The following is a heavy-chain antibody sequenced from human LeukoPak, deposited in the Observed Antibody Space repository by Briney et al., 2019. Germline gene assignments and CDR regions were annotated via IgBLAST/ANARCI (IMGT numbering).Heavy chain of an antibody. V-gene: IGHV3-21*01. CDR1: GFTFSSYS. Sequence: GGSLRLSCAASGFTFSSYSMNWVRQAPGKGLEWVSSISSSSSYIYYADSVKGRFTISRDNAKNSLYLQMNSLRAEDTAVYYCARDLRLFELSIAAAGTWDYWGQGTLVTVSS. CDR2: ISSSSSYI. J-gene: IGHJ4*02. CDR3: ARDLRLFELSIAAAGTWDY. D-gene: IGHD6-13*01.